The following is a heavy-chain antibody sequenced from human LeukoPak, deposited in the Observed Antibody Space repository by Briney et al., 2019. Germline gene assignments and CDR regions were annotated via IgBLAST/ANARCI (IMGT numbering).Heavy chain of an antibody. Sequence: GGSLRLSCAASGFTVSSNYMSWVRQAPGKGLEWVSVIYSGGTTYYADSVKGRFTISRDNSKNTLYLQMNSLRAEDTAVYYCARINWGWSYYFDYWGQGTLVTVSS. J-gene: IGHJ4*02. CDR2: IYSGGTT. V-gene: IGHV3-53*01. CDR1: GFTVSSNY. CDR3: ARINWGWSYYFDY. D-gene: IGHD7-27*01.